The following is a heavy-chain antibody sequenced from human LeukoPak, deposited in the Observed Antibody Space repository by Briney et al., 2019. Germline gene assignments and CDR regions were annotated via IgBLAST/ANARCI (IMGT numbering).Heavy chain of an antibody. Sequence: LETLSLTCAVYGGSFSGYYWSWIRQPPGKGLEWIGEINHSGSTNYNPSLKSRVTISVDTSKNQFSLKLSSVTAADTAVYYCARDPILLWFGEVVNWGQGTLVTVSS. CDR3: ARDPILLWFGEVVN. J-gene: IGHJ4*02. CDR1: GGSFSGYY. V-gene: IGHV4-34*01. CDR2: INHSGST. D-gene: IGHD3-10*01.